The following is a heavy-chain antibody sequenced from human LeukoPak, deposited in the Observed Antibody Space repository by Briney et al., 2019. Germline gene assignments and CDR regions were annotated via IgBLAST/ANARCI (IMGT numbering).Heavy chain of an antibody. CDR1: GYSISSGYY. J-gene: IGHJ6*02. V-gene: IGHV4-38-2*02. CDR3: ARAGDHYYDSSGYYPNYYYGMDV. Sequence: SETLSLTCTVSGYSISSGYYWGWIRQPPGKGLEWIGSIYHSGSTYYNPSLKSRVTISVDTSKNQFSLKLSSVTAADTAVYYCARAGDHYYDSSGYYPNYYYGMDVWGQGTTVTVSS. D-gene: IGHD3-22*01. CDR2: IYHSGST.